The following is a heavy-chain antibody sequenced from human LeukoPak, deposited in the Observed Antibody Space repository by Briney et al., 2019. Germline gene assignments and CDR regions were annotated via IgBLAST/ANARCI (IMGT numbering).Heavy chain of an antibody. CDR2: IIPILGIA. CDR1: GGTFGSYA. V-gene: IGHV1-69*04. D-gene: IGHD3-22*01. J-gene: IGHJ4*02. Sequence: GASVKVSCKASGGTFGSYAISWARQAPGQGLEWMGRIIPILGIANYAQKFQGRVTITADKSTSTAYMELSSLRSEDTAVYYCASATEEYDSSGYLDYWGQGTLVTVSS. CDR3: ASATEEYDSSGYLDY.